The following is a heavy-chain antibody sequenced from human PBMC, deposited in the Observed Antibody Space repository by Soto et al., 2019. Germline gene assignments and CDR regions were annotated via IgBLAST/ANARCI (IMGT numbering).Heavy chain of an antibody. V-gene: IGHV5-10-1*01. CDR3: ARVTPSSHCISRCCYSVARFDP. Sequence: PGESLKPSCQGPGYLFSTYWITWVRPIPGKDLEGMGTIDPSDSHTNYSLSCQGHVTISVDKSIGTAFLKWSGLKASDSCMYYWARVTPSSHCISRCCYSVARFDPWGQGTLVTVSS. J-gene: IGHJ5*01. CDR1: GYLFSTYW. D-gene: IGHD2-15*01. CDR2: IDPSDSHT.